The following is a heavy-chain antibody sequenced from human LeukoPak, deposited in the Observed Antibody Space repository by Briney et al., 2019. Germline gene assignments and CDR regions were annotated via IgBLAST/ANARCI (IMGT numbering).Heavy chain of an antibody. CDR2: IYSVNRT. V-gene: IGHV3-66*01. CDR3: ARSPPWAPLDY. Sequence: GGSLRLSCAASGFTVSNNYMSWVRQAPGKGLEWVSVIYSVNRTSYADSVRGRFTISRDSSKNTLCLQMNSLRAEDTAVYYCARSPPWAPLDYWGQGTLVTVSS. CDR1: GFTVSNNY. J-gene: IGHJ4*02.